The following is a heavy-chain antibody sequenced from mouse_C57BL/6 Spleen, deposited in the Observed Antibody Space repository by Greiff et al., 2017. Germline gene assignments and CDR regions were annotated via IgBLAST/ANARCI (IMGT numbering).Heavy chain of an antibody. V-gene: IGHV5-4*03. CDR1: GFTFSSYA. CDR3: ARGETIVTTFAY. D-gene: IGHD2-5*01. J-gene: IGHJ3*01. Sequence: EVKLVESGGGLVKPGGSLKLSCAASGFTFSSYAMSWVRQTPEKRLEWVATISDGGSYTYYPDNVKGRFTISRDNAKNNLYLQMSHLKSEDTAMCYCARGETIVTTFAYWGQGTLVTVSA. CDR2: ISDGGSYT.